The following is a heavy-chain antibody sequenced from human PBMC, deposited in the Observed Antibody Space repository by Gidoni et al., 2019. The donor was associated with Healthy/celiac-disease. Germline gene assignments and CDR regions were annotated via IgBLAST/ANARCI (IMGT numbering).Heavy chain of an antibody. CDR2: IIPILGIA. J-gene: IGHJ5*02. D-gene: IGHD3-10*01. CDR1: GGTCNNGT. V-gene: IGHV1-69*02. CDR3: ATRPYYYGSGSYLGFDP. Sequence: QVRLVQSGAEVKKPGSSMKVSCQASGGTCNNGTNSWVRPPEQGLEWMGRIIPILGIANYAQKFQGRVTITAEKSTSTAYMELSSLRSEDTAVYYCATRPYYYGSGSYLGFDPWGQGTLVTVSS.